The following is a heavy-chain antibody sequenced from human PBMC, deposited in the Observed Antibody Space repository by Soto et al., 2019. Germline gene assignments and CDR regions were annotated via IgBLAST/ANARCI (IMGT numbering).Heavy chain of an antibody. CDR2: IYYSGST. Sequence: SETLSLTCTVSGGSVSSGSYYWSWIRQPPGKGLEWIGYIYYSGSTNYNPSLKSRVTISVDTSKNQFSLKLSSVTAADTAVYYCARDFLSGYETLYYYYCMDVWGQGTTVTVSS. V-gene: IGHV4-61*01. CDR1: GGSVSSGSYY. D-gene: IGHD5-12*01. CDR3: ARDFLSGYETLYYYYCMDV. J-gene: IGHJ6*02.